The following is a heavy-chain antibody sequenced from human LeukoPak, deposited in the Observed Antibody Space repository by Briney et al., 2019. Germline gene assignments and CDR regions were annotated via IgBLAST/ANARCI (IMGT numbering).Heavy chain of an antibody. CDR3: AKVGEIWATPAYFDF. V-gene: IGHV3-23*01. CDR1: GFTFSSYA. Sequence: PGRSLRLSCAASGFTFSSYAMSWVRQAPRKGLEWVSAISGSGGSTYYADSVKGRITISRDNSKNTLYLQMNSLRAEDTAVYYCAKVGEIWATPAYFDFWGQGTLVPVSS. D-gene: IGHD3-16*01. CDR2: ISGSGGST. J-gene: IGHJ4*02.